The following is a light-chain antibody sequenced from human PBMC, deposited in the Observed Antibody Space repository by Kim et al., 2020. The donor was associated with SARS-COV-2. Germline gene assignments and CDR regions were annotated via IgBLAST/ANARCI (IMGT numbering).Light chain of an antibody. J-gene: IGLJ3*02. V-gene: IGLV3-19*01. CDR1: SLRSYY. CDR2: GKN. CDR3: NSREWV. Sequence: PAVSVALGQTVRIKCQGDSLRSYYARWYQQKPGQAPVLVIYGKNNRPSGIPDRFSGSSSGNTASLTITGAQAEDEADYYCNSREWVFGGGTQLTVL.